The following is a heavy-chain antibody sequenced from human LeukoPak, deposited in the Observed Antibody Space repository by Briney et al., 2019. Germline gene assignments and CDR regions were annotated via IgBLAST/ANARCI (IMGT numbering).Heavy chain of an antibody. Sequence: GGSLRLSCVASGFTFSNYAMSWVRQAPGRGLKWIAALNRGRTFFQDSVRGRCTISRDNSKNTLYLQLNSLTGDDTAVYFCVKEVPTYGYFDYWGRGTLVTVSS. CDR2: LNRGRT. CDR3: VKEVPTYGYFDY. D-gene: IGHD2-21*01. CDR1: GFTFSNYA. V-gene: IGHV3-23*01. J-gene: IGHJ4*02.